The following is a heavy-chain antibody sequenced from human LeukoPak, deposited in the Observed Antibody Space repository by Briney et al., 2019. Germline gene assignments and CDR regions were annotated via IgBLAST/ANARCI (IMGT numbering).Heavy chain of an antibody. Sequence: ASVKVSCEASGYTFTSYDINWVRQATGQGLEWMGWMNPNSGNTGYAQKFQGRVTMTRNTSISTAYMELSSLRSEDTAVYYCARGGHYYYYMDVWGKGTTVTISS. V-gene: IGHV1-8*01. CDR3: ARGGHYYYYMDV. J-gene: IGHJ6*03. CDR1: GYTFTSYD. CDR2: MNPNSGNT.